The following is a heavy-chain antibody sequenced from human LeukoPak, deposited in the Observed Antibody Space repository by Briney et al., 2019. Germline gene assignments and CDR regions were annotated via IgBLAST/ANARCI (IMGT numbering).Heavy chain of an antibody. Sequence: SETLSLTCTVSGGSISSYYWSWIRQPPGRGLEWIGYIYYSGSTNYNPSLKSRVTISVDTSKNQFSLKLSSVTAADTAVYYCARRGVYGAYDAFDIWGQGTMVTVSS. CDR3: ARRGVYGAYDAFDI. D-gene: IGHD4-17*01. V-gene: IGHV4-59*01. CDR1: GGSISSYY. CDR2: IYYSGST. J-gene: IGHJ3*02.